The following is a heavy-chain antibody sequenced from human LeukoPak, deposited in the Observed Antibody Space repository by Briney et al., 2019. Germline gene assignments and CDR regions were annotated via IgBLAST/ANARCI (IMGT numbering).Heavy chain of an antibody. CDR2: INHSGST. J-gene: IGHJ4*02. CDR1: GFTFSSYG. CDR3: AGGGGY. D-gene: IGHD3-16*01. V-gene: IGHV4-34*01. Sequence: GSLRLSCAASGFTFSSYGMNWVRQPPGKGLEWIGEINHSGSTNYNPSLKSRVTISEDTSKNQFSLMLSSVTAADTAVYYCAGGGGYWGQGTLVTVSS.